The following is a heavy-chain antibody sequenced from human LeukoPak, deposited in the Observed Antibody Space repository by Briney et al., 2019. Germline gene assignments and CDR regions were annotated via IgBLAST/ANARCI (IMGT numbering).Heavy chain of an antibody. CDR1: GATFSSYA. CDR3: ARAVEPTVPTGAFDI. V-gene: IGHV1-69*04. CDR2: IIPIFGIA. Sequence: SVKVSCKSSGATFSSYAISWVRQAPGQGLEWMGRIIPIFGIANYAQKFQGRVTITADKSTSTAYMELSSLRSEDTAVYYCARAVEPTVPTGAFDIWGQGTMVTVSS. J-gene: IGHJ3*02. D-gene: IGHD4-17*01.